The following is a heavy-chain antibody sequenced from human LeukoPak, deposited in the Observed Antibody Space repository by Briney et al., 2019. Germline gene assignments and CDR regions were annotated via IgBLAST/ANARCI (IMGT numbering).Heavy chain of an antibody. CDR1: GGSISSSSYY. CDR2: IYYSGST. Sequence: SGTLSLTCTVSGGSISSSSYYWGWIRQPPGKGLEWIGSIYYSGSTYYNPSLKSRVTISVDTSKNQFSLKLSSVTAADTAVYYCARHSPLYYDFWSGYSGSYYFDHWGQGTLVTVSS. D-gene: IGHD3-3*01. CDR3: ARHSPLYYDFWSGYSGSYYFDH. J-gene: IGHJ4*02. V-gene: IGHV4-39*01.